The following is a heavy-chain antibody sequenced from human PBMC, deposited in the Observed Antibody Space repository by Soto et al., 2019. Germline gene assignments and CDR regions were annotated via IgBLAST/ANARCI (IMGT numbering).Heavy chain of an antibody. CDR3: ARNRSYYDILTGYYTPYGMDV. J-gene: IGHJ6*02. CDR2: INHSGST. CDR1: GGSFSGYY. V-gene: IGHV4-34*01. D-gene: IGHD3-9*01. Sequence: PSETLSLTCAVYGGSFSGYYWSWIRQPPGKGLEWIGEINHSGSTNYNPSLKSRVTISVDTSKNQFSLKLGSVAAADTAVYYCARNRSYYDILTGYYTPYGMDVWGQGTTVTVSS.